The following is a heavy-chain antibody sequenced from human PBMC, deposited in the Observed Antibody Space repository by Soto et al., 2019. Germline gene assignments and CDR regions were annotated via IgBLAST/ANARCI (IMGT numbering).Heavy chain of an antibody. J-gene: IGHJ6*02. CDR1: SGSIRSSNW. V-gene: IGHV4-4*02. Sequence: PSETLSLTCAVSSGSIRSSNWWSWVRQSPGKGLEWIGEIFHNGNTYYNPSLNSRVTISVDTSKNQFSLNLRSVTAADTAVYYCARSTWGMDVWGQGTTVTVYS. D-gene: IGHD2-2*01. CDR3: ARSTWGMDV. CDR2: IFHNGNT.